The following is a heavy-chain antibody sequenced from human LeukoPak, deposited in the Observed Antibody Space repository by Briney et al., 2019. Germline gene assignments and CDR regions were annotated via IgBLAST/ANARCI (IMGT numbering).Heavy chain of an antibody. CDR3: ARGGVVNLLYYYYYMDV. D-gene: IGHD3-3*01. CDR1: GGTFSSYA. J-gene: IGHJ6*03. V-gene: IGHV1-69*06. CDR2: IIPIFGTA. Sequence: SVKVSCKASGGTFSSYAISWVRQAPGQGLEWMGGIIPIFGTANYAQKFQGRVTITADKSTSTAYMELRSLRSDDTAVYYCARGGVVNLLYYYYYMDVWGKGTTVTVSS.